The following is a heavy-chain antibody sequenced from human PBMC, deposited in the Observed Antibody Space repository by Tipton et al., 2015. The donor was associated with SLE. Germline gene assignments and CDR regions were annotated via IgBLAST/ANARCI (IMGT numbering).Heavy chain of an antibody. CDR1: GFTFSSYA. CDR2: LSGSGGST. Sequence: SLRLSCAASGFTFSSYAMSWVRQAPGKGLEWVSGLSGSGGSTYYADSVKGRFTISRDNSKNTLYLQMNSLTAEDTAVYYCAKGTRPVVGAIYYYDYYMDVWGKGTTVTVSS. V-gene: IGHV3-23*01. J-gene: IGHJ6*03. D-gene: IGHD2-15*01. CDR3: AKGTRPVVGAIYYYDYYMDV.